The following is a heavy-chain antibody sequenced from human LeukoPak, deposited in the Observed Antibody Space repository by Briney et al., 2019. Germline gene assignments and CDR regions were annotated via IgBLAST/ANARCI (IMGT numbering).Heavy chain of an antibody. CDR1: GYTFTVYY. V-gene: IGHV1-2*02. CDR2: LNPNSGGT. Sequence: ASVTVSCKASGYTFTVYYMHWVRQAPGQGLEWMGWLNPNSGGTNYAQKFQGRVTMTRDTSISTAYVELSSLTSDDTAVYYCARDKDGMDVWGQGTTVTVSS. CDR3: ARDKDGMDV. J-gene: IGHJ6*02.